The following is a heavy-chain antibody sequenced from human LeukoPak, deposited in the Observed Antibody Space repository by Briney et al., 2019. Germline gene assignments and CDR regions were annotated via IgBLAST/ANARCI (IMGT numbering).Heavy chain of an antibody. CDR1: GYTFTSYG. CDR3: ARAVSGSLYGDFDF. D-gene: IGHD1-26*01. CDR2: ISAYNGNT. Sequence: ASVNVSCKASGYTFTSYGISWVRQAPGQGLEWMGWISAYNGNTNYAQKLQGRVTMTTDTSTTTSYMELRSLRSDDTAVYYCARAVSGSLYGDFDFWGQGTLVTVSA. J-gene: IGHJ4*02. V-gene: IGHV1-18*01.